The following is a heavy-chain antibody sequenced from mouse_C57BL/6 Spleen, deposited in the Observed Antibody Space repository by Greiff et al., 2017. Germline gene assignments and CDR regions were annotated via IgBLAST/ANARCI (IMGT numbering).Heavy chain of an antibody. Sequence: VMLVESGPGLVAPSQSLSITCTVSGFSLTSYGVHWVRQPPGKGLEWLVVIWSDGSTTYNSALKSRLSISKDNSKSQVFLKMNSLQTDDTAMYYCARGEDGNYLYAMDYWGQGTSVTVSS. CDR2: IWSDGST. CDR3: ARGEDGNYLYAMDY. V-gene: IGHV2-6*03. CDR1: GFSLTSYG. J-gene: IGHJ4*01. D-gene: IGHD2-1*01.